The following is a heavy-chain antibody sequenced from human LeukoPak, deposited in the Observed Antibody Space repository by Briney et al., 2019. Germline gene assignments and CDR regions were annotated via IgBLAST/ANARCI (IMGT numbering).Heavy chain of an antibody. CDR3: ARDQRATASTGSYFDY. D-gene: IGHD1-1*01. CDR2: LKKDGSES. Sequence: PGGSLRLSCVVSGFTFSSYSMIWVRQAPGKGLQWVANLKKDGSESRYVDSVKGRFTISRDNAKNSLSLQMNSLRAEDTAVYCCARDQRATASTGSYFDYWGQGTLVTVSS. CDR1: GFTFSSYS. V-gene: IGHV3-7*01. J-gene: IGHJ4*02.